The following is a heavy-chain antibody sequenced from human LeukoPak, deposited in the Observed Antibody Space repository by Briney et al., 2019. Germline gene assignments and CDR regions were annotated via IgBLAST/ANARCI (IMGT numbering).Heavy chain of an antibody. CDR3: AREAYDSGSFRTDYYYMDV. J-gene: IGHJ6*03. V-gene: IGHV1-2*02. CDR2: IYPNSGGT. D-gene: IGHD3-10*01. Sequence: ASVKVSCKASGYTFTGYYMHWVRQAPGQGLEWMGWIYPNSGGTNYAQKFQGRVTVTRDTSISTAYMELSRLRSDDTAVYYCAREAYDSGSFRTDYYYMDVWGKGTTVTISS. CDR1: GYTFTGYY.